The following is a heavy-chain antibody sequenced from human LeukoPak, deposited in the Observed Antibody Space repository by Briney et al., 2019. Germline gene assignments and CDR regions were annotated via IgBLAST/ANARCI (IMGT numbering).Heavy chain of an antibody. V-gene: IGHV3-30*02. J-gene: IGHJ4*02. CDR1: GFSLIGYD. D-gene: IGHD5-12*01. CDR2: SRNGG. Sequence: GGSLRLSCAASGFSLIGYDMHWARQAPGKGLEWVAFSRNGGYYAESVRGRFTISTDNPKNTLYLHMNSLRPEDTAMYYCARDGQLAYWGQGTLVTVSS. CDR3: ARDGQLAY.